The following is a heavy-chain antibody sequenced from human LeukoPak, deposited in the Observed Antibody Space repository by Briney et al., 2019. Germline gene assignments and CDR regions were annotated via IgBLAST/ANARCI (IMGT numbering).Heavy chain of an antibody. Sequence: GGSLRLSCAASGFSFSGYSMNWVRQAPGKGLDWLSYISSGSRTVFYADSVKGRFTISRDNAKNSLYLQMNSLRAEDTAVYYCASGDGYVLNWGQGTLVTVSS. V-gene: IGHV3-48*04. CDR2: ISSGSRTV. D-gene: IGHD5-24*01. CDR1: GFSFSGYS. J-gene: IGHJ4*02. CDR3: ASGDGYVLN.